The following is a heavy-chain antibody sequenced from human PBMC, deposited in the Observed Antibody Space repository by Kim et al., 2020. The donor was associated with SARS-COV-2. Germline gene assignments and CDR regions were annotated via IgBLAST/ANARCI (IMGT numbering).Heavy chain of an antibody. V-gene: IGHV3-23*01. CDR2: LSSSGGST. D-gene: IGHD3-9*01. CDR3: PKDRKYDILTGYYCLGY. CDR1: GFNFSSYA. Sequence: GSLRLSCAASGFNFSSYAMSWIRQAPGKGLEWVSALSSSGGSTYYAGPVKGRFTISRDNPKNTLYLQMNSLRAEDTAVYYCPKDRKYDILTGYYCLGYWGEGTLVTVSS. J-gene: IGHJ4*02.